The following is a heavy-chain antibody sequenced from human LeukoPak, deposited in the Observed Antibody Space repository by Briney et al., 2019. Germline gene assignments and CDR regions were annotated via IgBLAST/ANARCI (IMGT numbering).Heavy chain of an antibody. CDR1: GFTFSTYA. CDR3: ARVSTSGSGNYLTRAFDI. J-gene: IGHJ3*02. D-gene: IGHD3-10*01. CDR2: ISYDGGDK. V-gene: IGHV3-30-3*01. Sequence: GGSLRLSCAASGFTFSTYAMHWVRQAPAKGREWVTVISYDGGDKYYTDSVKGRFIISRDNSKNTLFLEMNSLRPEDTAVYYCARVSTSGSGNYLTRAFDIWGQGTMVTVSS.